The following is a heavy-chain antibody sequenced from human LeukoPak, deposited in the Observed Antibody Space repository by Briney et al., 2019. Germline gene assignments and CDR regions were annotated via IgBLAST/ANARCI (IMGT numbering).Heavy chain of an antibody. D-gene: IGHD3-10*01. V-gene: IGHV1-18*01. Sequence: ASVKVSCKASGGTFSSYAISWVRQAPGQGLEWMGWISAYNGNTNYAQKLQGRVTMTTDTSTSTAYMELRSLRSDDTAVYYCATIIGSGSYLLNWGQGTLVTVSS. CDR2: ISAYNGNT. CDR1: GGTFSSYA. CDR3: ATIIGSGSYLLN. J-gene: IGHJ4*02.